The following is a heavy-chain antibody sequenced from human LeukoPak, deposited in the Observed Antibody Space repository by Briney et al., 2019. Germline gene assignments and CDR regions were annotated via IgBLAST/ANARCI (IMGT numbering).Heavy chain of an antibody. J-gene: IGHJ5*02. CDR1: GYTFTSYD. CDR2: MNPNSGNT. D-gene: IGHD3-3*01. V-gene: IGHV1-8*01. CDR3: ARDPRLTLYYDFWSGDNWFDP. Sequence: ASVKVSCKASGYTFTSYDINWVRQATGQGLEWMGWMNPNSGNTGYAQKFQGRVTMTRNTSISTAYMELSSLRSEDTAVYYCARDPRLTLYYDFWSGDNWFDPWGQGTLVTVSS.